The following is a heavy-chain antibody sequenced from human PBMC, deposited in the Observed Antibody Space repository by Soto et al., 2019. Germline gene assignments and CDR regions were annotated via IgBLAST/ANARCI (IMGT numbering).Heavy chain of an antibody. Sequence: QVHLVQSGAEVKSPGSAVKVSCKVSGAGDTFSNYGLNWMRQAPGQGLEWMGGTIPAFGTANYAQKFQGRVTITADTSTTTAYMELSSLKSDDTAVYYCWRHDKTALQPLDSWGQGTLVSVSS. D-gene: IGHD1-1*01. CDR3: WRHDKTALQPLDS. J-gene: IGHJ4*02. V-gene: IGHV1-69*06. CDR1: GAGDTFSNYG. CDR2: TIPAFGTA.